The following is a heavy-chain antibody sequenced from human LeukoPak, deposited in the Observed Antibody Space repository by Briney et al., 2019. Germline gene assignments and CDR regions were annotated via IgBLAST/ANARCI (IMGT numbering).Heavy chain of an antibody. V-gene: IGHV3-23*01. D-gene: IGHD3-10*02. CDR3: AELGITMIGGV. CDR1: GFTFSNYG. J-gene: IGHJ6*04. CDR2: ISGSGEST. Sequence: GGSLRLSCAVSGFTFSNYGMSWVRQAPAKGLEWVSAISGSGESTYYADSVKGRFTISRDNSKNMLYLQMNSLRAEDTAVYYCAELGITMIGGVWGKGTTVTISS.